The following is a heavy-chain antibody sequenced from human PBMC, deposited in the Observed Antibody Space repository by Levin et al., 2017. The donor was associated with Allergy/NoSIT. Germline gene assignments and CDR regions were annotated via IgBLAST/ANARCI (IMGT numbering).Heavy chain of an antibody. J-gene: IGHJ4*02. Sequence: PGESLKISCAASGFTFSSHAMGWVRQAPGKGLEWVSAIGAGSGRTYYPDSVKGRFTISRDNSKNTLFLQMNSLRAEDTAVYYCAKRWAERVFDYWGQGTLVTVSS. CDR1: GFTFSSHA. CDR3: AKRWAERVFDY. V-gene: IGHV3-23*01. CDR2: IGAGSGRT. D-gene: IGHD1-14*01.